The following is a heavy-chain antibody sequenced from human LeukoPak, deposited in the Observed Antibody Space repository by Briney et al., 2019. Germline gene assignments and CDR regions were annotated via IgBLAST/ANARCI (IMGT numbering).Heavy chain of an antibody. D-gene: IGHD3-22*01. CDR3: ARDRVGYYDSSGYIRVTTEVDY. J-gene: IGHJ4*02. CDR1: AFTFSSYA. V-gene: IGHV3-23*01. CDR2: ISGSGGNT. Sequence: PGGSLRLSCAASAFTFSSYAMSWVRQAPGKGLEWVSSISGSGGNTYYTDSVKGRFTISRDNSKNTLYLQMNSLRAEDTAVYYCARDRVGYYDSSGYIRVTTEVDYWGQGTLVTVSS.